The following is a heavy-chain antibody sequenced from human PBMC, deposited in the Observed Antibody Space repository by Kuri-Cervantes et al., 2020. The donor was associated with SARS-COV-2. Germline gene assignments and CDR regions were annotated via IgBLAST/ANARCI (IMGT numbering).Heavy chain of an antibody. CDR3: ARIVRYFDQLDD. V-gene: IGHV3-20*04. J-gene: IGHJ4*02. D-gene: IGHD3-9*01. CDR2: INWNGGST. Sequence: GESLKISCAASGFTFDDYGMSWVRQAPGKGLEWVSGINWNGGSTGYADSVKGRFTISRDNAKNSLYLQMNSLRAEDTAVYYCARIVRYFDQLDDWGQGTLVTVSS. CDR1: GFTFDDYG.